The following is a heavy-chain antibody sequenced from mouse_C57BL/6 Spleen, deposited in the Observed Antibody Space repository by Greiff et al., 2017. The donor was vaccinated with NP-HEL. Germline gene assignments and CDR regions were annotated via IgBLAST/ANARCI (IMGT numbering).Heavy chain of an antibody. Sequence: DVMLVESGGGLVKPGGSLKLSCAASGFTFSSYAMSWVRQTPEKRLEWVATISDGGSYTYYPDNVKGRFTISRDNAKNNLYLQMSHLKSEDTAMYYCARDNYGNRFDYWGQGTTLTVSS. CDR1: GFTFSSYA. CDR3: ARDNYGNRFDY. V-gene: IGHV5-4*01. D-gene: IGHD2-1*01. J-gene: IGHJ2*01. CDR2: ISDGGSYT.